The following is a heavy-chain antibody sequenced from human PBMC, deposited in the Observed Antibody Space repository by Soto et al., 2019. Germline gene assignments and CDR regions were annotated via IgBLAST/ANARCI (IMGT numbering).Heavy chain of an antibody. D-gene: IGHD3-22*01. CDR2: IYYSGST. J-gene: IGHJ4*02. CDR3: ARGGVVVSRDPFDY. V-gene: IGHV4-59*01. Sequence: SETLSLTCTVSGGSISSYYWSWIRQPPGKGLEWIGYIYYSGSTNYNPSLKSRVTISVDTSKNQFSLKLSSVTAADTAVYYCARGGVVVSRDPFDYWGQGTLVTVSS. CDR1: GGSISSYY.